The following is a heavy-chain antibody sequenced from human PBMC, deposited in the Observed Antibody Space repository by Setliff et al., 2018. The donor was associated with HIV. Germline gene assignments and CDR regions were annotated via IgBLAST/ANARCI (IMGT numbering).Heavy chain of an antibody. D-gene: IGHD2-15*01. CDR1: GFTFSSYG. Sequence: PGGSLRLSCAASGFTFSSYGMHWVRQAPGKGLEWVAIIWYDGSSKYYADSVKGRFTISRDTSKDTLYLQMNSLRAEDTAVYYCGRVVGVAPYYYMDVWGKGTTVTVSS. CDR3: GRVVGVAPYYYMDV. CDR2: IWYDGSSK. J-gene: IGHJ6*03. V-gene: IGHV3-33*01.